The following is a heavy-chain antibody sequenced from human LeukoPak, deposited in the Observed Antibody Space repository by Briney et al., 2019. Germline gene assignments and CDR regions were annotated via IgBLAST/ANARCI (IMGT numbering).Heavy chain of an antibody. CDR1: GFSFTMYG. D-gene: IGHD6-19*01. CDR2: ISTDGNNE. CDR3: AKDQIGWAPGYVSGPLDQ. V-gene: IGHV3-30*18. J-gene: IGHJ4*02. Sequence: GRPLRLSCAASGFSFTMYGIHWVRQAPGKGLEWVAVISTDGNNEYYANSVKGRFTISRDNSKNTVYLQMTSLRTEDTAVYYCAKDQIGWAPGYVSGPLDQWGRGTLVTVSS.